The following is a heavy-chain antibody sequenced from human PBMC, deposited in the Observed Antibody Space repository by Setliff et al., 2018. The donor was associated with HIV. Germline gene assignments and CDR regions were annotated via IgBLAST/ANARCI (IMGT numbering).Heavy chain of an antibody. D-gene: IGHD3-22*01. CDR1: GFTFSSYE. CDR2: ISIGSGGAI. CDR3: ARQIWNESPGYGFDP. Sequence: GGSLSLSCAASGFTFSSYEMNWVRQAPGRGLEWVSSISIGSGGAIDYADSVQGRFTISRDNSKNSLYLQMNSLRVEDTAVYYCARQIWNESPGYGFDPWGQGTLVTVSS. J-gene: IGHJ5*02. V-gene: IGHV3-48*03.